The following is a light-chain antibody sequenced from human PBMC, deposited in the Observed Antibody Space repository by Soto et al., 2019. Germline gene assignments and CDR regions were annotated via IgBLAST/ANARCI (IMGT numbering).Light chain of an antibody. J-gene: IGKJ2*01. CDR3: QQYGDSTYT. CDR2: GAS. Sequence: EIVLTQSPGTLSLSPGERVTLSCRASQSVSSSYLAWYQQKPGQAPRLLIYGASTRATGIPDRFSGSGSGTDFTLTVTRLEPDDFAVYYCQQYGDSTYTFGLGTKLEIK. CDR1: QSVSSSY. V-gene: IGKV3-20*01.